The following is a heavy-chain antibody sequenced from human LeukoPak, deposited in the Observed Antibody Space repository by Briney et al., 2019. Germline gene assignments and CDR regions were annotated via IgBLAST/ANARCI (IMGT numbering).Heavy chain of an antibody. CDR3: ARAHYDSSWYEWGVGYYFDY. J-gene: IGHJ4*02. D-gene: IGHD6-13*01. Sequence: SQTLSLTCTVSGGSISSGDYYWSWIRQPPGKGLEWIGYIYYSGSTYYNPSLKSRVTISVDTSKNQFPLKLSSVTAADTAVYYCARAHYDSSWYEWGVGYYFDYWGQGTLVAVSS. CDR1: GGSISSGDYY. V-gene: IGHV4-30-4*01. CDR2: IYYSGST.